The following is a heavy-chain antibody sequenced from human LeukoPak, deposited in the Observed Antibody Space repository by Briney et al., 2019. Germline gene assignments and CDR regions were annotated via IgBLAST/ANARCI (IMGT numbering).Heavy chain of an antibody. D-gene: IGHD4-17*01. CDR1: GFIFSNSW. Sequence: PGGSLRLSCTASGFIFSNSWMSWVRQAPEKGLEWVANIKQDGGERYYVDPVKGRFTISRDNAKNSLYLQMNSLRAEDTAVYYCARIYGDYINYFDHWGQGTLVTVSS. V-gene: IGHV3-7*03. CDR2: IKQDGGER. J-gene: IGHJ4*02. CDR3: ARIYGDYINYFDH.